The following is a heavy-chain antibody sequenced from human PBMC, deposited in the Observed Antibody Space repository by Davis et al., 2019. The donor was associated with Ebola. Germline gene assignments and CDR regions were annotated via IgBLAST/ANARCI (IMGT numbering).Heavy chain of an antibody. V-gene: IGHV4-59*01. J-gene: IGHJ5*02. Sequence: MPSETLSLTCTVSGDSISSSYWSWIRQPPGKGLEWIGYIYFSGNIDYNPSLKSRASISVDTSQNQLSLKLNSVTAADTAVYYCARWNYHVLWGGWFDPWGQGTLVTVSS. D-gene: IGHD3-9*01. CDR1: GDSISSSY. CDR3: ARWNYHVLWGGWFDP. CDR2: IYFSGNI.